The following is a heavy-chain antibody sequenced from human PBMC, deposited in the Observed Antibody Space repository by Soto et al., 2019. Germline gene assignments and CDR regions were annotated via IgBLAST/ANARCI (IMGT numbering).Heavy chain of an antibody. CDR1: GYTFTSYG. CDR2: ISAYNGNT. CDR3: ATTYSSSWYRQGRYYYYGMDV. Sequence: ASVKVSCKASGYTFTSYGISWVRQAPGQGLEWMGWISAYNGNTNYAQKLQGRVTMTEDTSTDTAYMELSSLRSEDTAVYYCATTYSSSWYRQGRYYYYGMDVWGQGTTVTVSS. D-gene: IGHD6-13*01. J-gene: IGHJ6*02. V-gene: IGHV1-18*01.